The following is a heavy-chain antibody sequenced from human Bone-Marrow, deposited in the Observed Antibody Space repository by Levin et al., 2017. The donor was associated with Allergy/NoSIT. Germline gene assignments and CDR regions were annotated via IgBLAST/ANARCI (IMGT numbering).Heavy chain of an antibody. V-gene: IGHV3-23*01. D-gene: IGHD3-22*01. CDR2: ISASGT. CDR3: AKDNDSDGYPTFDY. CDR1: GFTFRKLA. J-gene: IGHJ4*02. Sequence: GESLKISCAASGFTFRKLAMSWVRQAPGKGLEWVATISASGTYYADSVKGRFTISRDNSEHTLDLQMNSLRAEDTALYYCAKDNDSDGYPTFDYWGQGTLVTVSS.